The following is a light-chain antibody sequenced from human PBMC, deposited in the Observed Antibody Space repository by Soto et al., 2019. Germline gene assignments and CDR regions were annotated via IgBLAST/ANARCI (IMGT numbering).Light chain of an antibody. V-gene: IGLV2-14*01. Sequence: QSALTQPASVSGSPGQSITISCTGASSDVGDYNSVSWYQQHPGKAPKLMIYYVTDRPSGVSNRFSGSKSGNTASLTISGLQAEDEADYSCRSYTSPSNYVFGTGTKLTVL. CDR3: RSYTSPSNYV. CDR1: SSDVGDYNS. CDR2: YVT. J-gene: IGLJ1*01.